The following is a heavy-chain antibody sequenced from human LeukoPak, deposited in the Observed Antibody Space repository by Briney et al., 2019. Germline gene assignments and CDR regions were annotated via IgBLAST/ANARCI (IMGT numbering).Heavy chain of an antibody. CDR2: LNAKTGDT. J-gene: IGHJ4*02. Sequence: GASVKVSCKASGYTFTGYYLHWVRQGPGQGRQWMGYLNAKTGDTKYTQKLQGRVTMTRDTSISTAYMELSGLTFDDTAVYYCAREGLSSSSSDFAYWGQGTLVTVSS. V-gene: IGHV1-2*02. CDR3: AREGLSSSSSDFAY. D-gene: IGHD6-13*01. CDR1: GYTFTGYY.